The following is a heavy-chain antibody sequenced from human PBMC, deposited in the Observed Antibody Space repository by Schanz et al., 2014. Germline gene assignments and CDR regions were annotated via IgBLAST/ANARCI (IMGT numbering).Heavy chain of an antibody. CDR3: ARDRWNYEGGIFDI. CDR1: GDTFDNFG. J-gene: IGHJ3*02. D-gene: IGHD1-7*01. V-gene: IGHV1-69*04. CDR2: FMPFLGIT. Sequence: QVQLVQSGAEVKKSGSSVKVSCTATGDTFDNFGISWVRQAPGQGPEWIGRFMPFLGITNLAQKFQDRVTMTADKATSTAYMELSGLRSEDTAMYYCARDRWNYEGGIFDIWGQGPMVTVSS.